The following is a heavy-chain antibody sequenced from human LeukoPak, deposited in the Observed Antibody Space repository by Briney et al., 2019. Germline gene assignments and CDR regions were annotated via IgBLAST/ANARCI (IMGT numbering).Heavy chain of an antibody. CDR2: ISSSSSYR. CDR3: AKDREFRDIVVVVAAMTH. Sequence: KPGGSLRLSCAASGFTFSSYSMNWVRQAPGKGLEWVSSISSSSSYRYYADSVKGRFTISRDNSKNTLYLQMNSLRPEDTAVYYCAKDREFRDIVVVVAAMTHWGQGTLVTVSS. D-gene: IGHD2-15*01. CDR1: GFTFSSYS. V-gene: IGHV3-21*01. J-gene: IGHJ4*02.